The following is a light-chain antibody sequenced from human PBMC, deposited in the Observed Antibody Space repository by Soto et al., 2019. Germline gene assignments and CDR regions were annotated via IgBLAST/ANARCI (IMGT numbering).Light chain of an antibody. CDR3: LQHNSYPGT. V-gene: IGKV1-17*01. CDR1: QGLRDA. J-gene: IGKJ1*01. Sequence: DIQITKFPSSLSAAVRDIVTITTRARQGLRDALGWYQQKPGEARKRLIYAASNLQSGVTSRFRRSRSGTQFTLTISSLQPEDFATYYSLQHNSYPGTFAQGTKVDIK. CDR2: AAS.